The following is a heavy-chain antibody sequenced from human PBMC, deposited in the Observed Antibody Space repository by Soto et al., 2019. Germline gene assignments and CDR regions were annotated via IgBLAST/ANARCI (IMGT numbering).Heavy chain of an antibody. CDR2: TSYDRSNK. D-gene: IGHD3-16*01. CDR3: VRWGTTGGLDV. V-gene: IGHV3-30*19. Sequence: QVQLVESGGGVVQPGTSLRLSCVGSGFTFRSYVIHWVRQAPGKGLEWVALTSYDRSNKYYDDSVKGRFTISSDHDRNTVDLQVDNLRLEDTALYYCVRWGTTGGLDVWGQGTLVSVSS. J-gene: IGHJ4*02. CDR1: GFTFRSYV.